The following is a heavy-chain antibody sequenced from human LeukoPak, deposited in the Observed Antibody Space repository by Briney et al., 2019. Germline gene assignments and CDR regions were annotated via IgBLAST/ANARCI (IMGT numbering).Heavy chain of an antibody. CDR3: ARAYYHDCSSTSCYDGWFDP. D-gene: IGHD2-2*01. CDR2: ISSSSSYI. CDR1: GFTFSSYS. J-gene: IGHJ5*02. Sequence: PGGSLRLSCAASGFTFSSYSMNWVRQAPGKGLEWVSSISSSSSYIYYADSVKGRFTISRDNAKNSLYLQMNSLRAEDTAVYYCARAYYHDCSSTSCYDGWFDPWGQGTLVTVSS. V-gene: IGHV3-21*01.